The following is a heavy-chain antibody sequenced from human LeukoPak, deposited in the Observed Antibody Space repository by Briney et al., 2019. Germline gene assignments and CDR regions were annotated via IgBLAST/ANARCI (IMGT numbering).Heavy chain of an antibody. CDR3: AKDETFYDFWSGYQR. D-gene: IGHD3-3*01. CDR2: ISGSGGNT. J-gene: IGHJ4*02. V-gene: IGHV3-23*01. CDR1: GFTFSNYA. Sequence: GGSLRLSCAASGFTFSNYAMSWVRQAPGKGLEWVSAISGSGGNTYYADSVKGRLTISRDNSKSTLYLQMNSLRAEDTAVYYCAKDETFYDFWSGYQRWGQGTLVTVSS.